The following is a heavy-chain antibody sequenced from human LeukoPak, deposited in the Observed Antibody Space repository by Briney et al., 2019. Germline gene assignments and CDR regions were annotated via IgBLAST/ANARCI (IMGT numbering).Heavy chain of an antibody. D-gene: IGHD1-26*01. CDR1: GYTLTTYY. CDR2: INPSGGTT. CDR3: ARAGLLNWEKGIFY. J-gene: IGHJ4*02. V-gene: IGHV1-46*01. Sequence: ASVKVSCKASGYTLTTYYTHWVRQAPGQGLEWMGIINPSGGTTTYAQKFQGRVTMTRDMSTSTVYMELSSLRSEDTAMYYCARAGLLNWEKGIFYWGQGTLVTVSS.